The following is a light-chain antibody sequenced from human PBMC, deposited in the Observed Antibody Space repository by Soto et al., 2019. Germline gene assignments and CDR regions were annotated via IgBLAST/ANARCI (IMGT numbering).Light chain of an antibody. Sequence: EIIMTQSPAPMSVSPGEGVTLSCRASQGIGDTLAWYQHNPGQTPRLLIYDTSARATGVPARFSGSRSGTELTLTTTILQCEDFAVYYCQSYNYWPLTVGGGTKVEN. V-gene: IGKV3-15*01. J-gene: IGKJ4*01. CDR2: DTS. CDR3: QSYNYWPLT. CDR1: QGIGDT.